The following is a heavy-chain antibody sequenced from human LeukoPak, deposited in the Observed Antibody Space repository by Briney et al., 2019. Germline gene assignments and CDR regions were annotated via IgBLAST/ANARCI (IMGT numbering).Heavy chain of an antibody. D-gene: IGHD6-13*01. J-gene: IGHJ6*04. CDR2: IYYRVST. V-gene: IGHV4-59*01. CDR3: ARDRVQQLVSGNYYYYYGMDV. CDR1: GGSISSYY. Sequence: SETLSLTCTVSGGSISSYYWSWIREPPGEGLEWGGYIYYRVSTNYNPSLKSRVTISVDTSKNQFSLKLSSVTAADTAVYYCARDRVQQLVSGNYYYYYGMDVWGKGTTVTVSS.